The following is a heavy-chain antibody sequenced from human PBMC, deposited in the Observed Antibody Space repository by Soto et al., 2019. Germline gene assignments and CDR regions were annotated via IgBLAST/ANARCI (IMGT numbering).Heavy chain of an antibody. V-gene: IGHV4-30-2*01. CDR1: GGSINSGGYS. CDR2: IYHTGTT. Sequence: SETLSLTCTVSGGSINSGGYSWTWIRQPPGKGLEWIGFIYHTGTTYYNPSLKSRVTISVDRSKNHFSLKLNSVTAADTAVYYCARGIEGWYQGRYYYGMDVWGQGTTVTVSS. D-gene: IGHD6-19*01. CDR3: ARGIEGWYQGRYYYGMDV. J-gene: IGHJ6*02.